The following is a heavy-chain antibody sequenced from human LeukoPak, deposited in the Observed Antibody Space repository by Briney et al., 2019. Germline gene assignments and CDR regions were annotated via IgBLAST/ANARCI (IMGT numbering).Heavy chain of an antibody. D-gene: IGHD5-12*01. Sequence: GGSLRLSCAASGFTFSSYAMSWVRQAPGKGLEWVSAISGSGGSTYYADSVKGRFTISRDNSKNTLYLQMNSLRAEDTAVYYCATPGGHIVATIGSDAFDIWGQGTMVTVSS. V-gene: IGHV3-23*01. J-gene: IGHJ3*02. CDR3: ATPGGHIVATIGSDAFDI. CDR2: ISGSGGST. CDR1: GFTFSSYA.